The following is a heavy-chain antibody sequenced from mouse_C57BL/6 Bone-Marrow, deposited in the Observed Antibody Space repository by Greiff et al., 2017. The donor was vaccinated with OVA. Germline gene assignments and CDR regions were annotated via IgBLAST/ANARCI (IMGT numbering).Heavy chain of an antibody. J-gene: IGHJ4*01. CDR3: TRCWDYYTMDY. CDR2: INPGNGDT. CDR1: GYTFTGYW. Sequence: VQLQQSGTVLARPGASVKMSCKTSGYTFTGYWMHWVKQRPGQGLEWIGAINPGNGDTSSNQKFKGKAKLTAVTSASTAYMELSSLTNEDSAVYYSTRCWDYYTMDYWGQGTTVTVSS. V-gene: IGHV1-5*01.